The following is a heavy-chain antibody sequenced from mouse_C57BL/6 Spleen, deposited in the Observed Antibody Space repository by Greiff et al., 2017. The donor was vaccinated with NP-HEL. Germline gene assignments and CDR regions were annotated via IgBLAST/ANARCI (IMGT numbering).Heavy chain of an antibody. D-gene: IGHD1-1*01. CDR1: GYTFTEYT. V-gene: IGHV1-62-2*01. CDR2: IYPGSGSI. CDR3: ARHEDKVINAMDY. Sequence: VQLQQSGAELVKPGASVKLSCKASGYTFTEYTIHWVKQRSGQGLEWIGWIYPGSGSIEYNGKFKDKATMTADKSSSTVYMELSRLTSEDSAFYFWARHEDKVINAMDYWGNGTPVTVSS. J-gene: IGHJ4*01.